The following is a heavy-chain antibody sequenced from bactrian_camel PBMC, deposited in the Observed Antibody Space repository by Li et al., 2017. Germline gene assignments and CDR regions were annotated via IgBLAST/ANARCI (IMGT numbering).Heavy chain of an antibody. J-gene: IGHJ6*01. CDR3: GAAYSVVLDFGY. D-gene: IGHD3*01. CDR2: IESDGST. V-gene: IGHV3S53*01. Sequence: HVQLVESGGGSVQAGGTLRLSCAAPGYNYYKGWFRQAPGKEREGVAGIESDGSTSYADFVKGRFTISRDNAKNTFSLQLNSLKTEDTAMYYCGAAYSVVLDFGYWGQGTQVTVS. CDR1: GYNYY.